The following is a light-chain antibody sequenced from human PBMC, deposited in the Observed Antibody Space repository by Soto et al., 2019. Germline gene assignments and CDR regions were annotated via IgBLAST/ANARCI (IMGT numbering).Light chain of an antibody. Sequence: QSVLTQPPSVSAAPGQKVTISCSGSSSNIGNDYVSWYQQLPGTAPKLLIYANNQRPSGIPDRFSGSQSGTSATLGITGLPTADEADYYCGTRDSSLRAYVFGTGTKVTVL. V-gene: IGLV1-51*01. CDR3: GTRDSSLRAYV. CDR1: SSNIGNDY. J-gene: IGLJ1*01. CDR2: ANN.